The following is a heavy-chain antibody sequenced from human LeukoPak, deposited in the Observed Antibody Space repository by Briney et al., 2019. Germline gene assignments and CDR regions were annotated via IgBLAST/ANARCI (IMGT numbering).Heavy chain of an antibody. CDR1: GFTFSSYG. CDR3: AKDVAEVPDAMLGFLDY. Sequence: GRSLRLSCAASGFTFSSYGMHWVRQAPGKGLEWVAVISYDGSNKYYADSVKGRFTISRDNSKNTLYLQMNSLRAEDTAVYYCAKDVAEVPDAMLGFLDYWGQGTLVTVSS. CDR2: ISYDGSNK. D-gene: IGHD2-2*01. J-gene: IGHJ4*02. V-gene: IGHV3-30*18.